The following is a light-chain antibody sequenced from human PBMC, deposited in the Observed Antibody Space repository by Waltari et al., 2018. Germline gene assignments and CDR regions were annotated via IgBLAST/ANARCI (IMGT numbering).Light chain of an antibody. J-gene: IGLJ2*01. CDR2: DVS. CDR3: SSYTSSSTLV. CDR1: SSDVGGYKY. V-gene: IGLV2-14*03. Sequence: QSALTQPASVSGSPGQSITISCTGTSSDVGGYKYVSWYQQHPGKAPKLMIYDVSNRPSGVSKRFSGSKSGNTASLTISGLQAEDEADYYCSSYTSSSTLVFGGGTKVTVL.